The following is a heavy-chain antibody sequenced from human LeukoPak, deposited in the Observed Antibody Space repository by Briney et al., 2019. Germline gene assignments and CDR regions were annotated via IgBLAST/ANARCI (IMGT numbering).Heavy chain of an antibody. CDR3: AKDRGGSCYSH. V-gene: IGHV3-23*01. CDR2: ISGSGGST. J-gene: IGHJ4*02. CDR1: GFTFSSYG. D-gene: IGHD2-15*01. Sequence: GGSLRLSCAASGFTFSSYGMSWVRQAPGKGLEWVSAISGSGGSTYYADSVKGRFTISRDNSKNTLYLQMNSLRAEDTAVYYCAKDRGGSCYSHWGQGTLVTVSS.